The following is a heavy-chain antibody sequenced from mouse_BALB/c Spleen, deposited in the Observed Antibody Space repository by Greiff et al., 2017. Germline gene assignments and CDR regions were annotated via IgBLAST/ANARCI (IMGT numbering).Heavy chain of an antibody. Sequence: VKLMESGPGLVAPSQSLSITCTVSGFSLTSYGVHWVRQPPGKGLEWLGVIWAGGSTNYNSALMSRLSISKDNSKSQVFLKMNSLQTDDTAMYYCARYGERRMDYWGQGTSVTVSS. D-gene: IGHD1-1*02. V-gene: IGHV2-9*02. CDR3: ARYGERRMDY. CDR1: GFSLTSYG. J-gene: IGHJ4*01. CDR2: IWAGGST.